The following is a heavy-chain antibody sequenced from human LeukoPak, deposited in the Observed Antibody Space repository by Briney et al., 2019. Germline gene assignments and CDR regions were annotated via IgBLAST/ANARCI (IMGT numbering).Heavy chain of an antibody. CDR2: ISSSSSYI. Sequence: GGSLRLSCVASGFTFSSYTMNWVRQAPGQGLEWVSSISSSSSYIYYADSVKGRFTISRDNAKNSLYLQMNSLRAEDTAVYYCASLSSGWPGLHDAFDIWGQGTMVTVSS. CDR1: GFTFSSYT. J-gene: IGHJ3*02. V-gene: IGHV3-21*01. D-gene: IGHD6-19*01. CDR3: ASLSSGWPGLHDAFDI.